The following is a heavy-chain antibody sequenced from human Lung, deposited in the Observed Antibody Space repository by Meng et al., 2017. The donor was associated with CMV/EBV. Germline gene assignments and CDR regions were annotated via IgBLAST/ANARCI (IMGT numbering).Heavy chain of an antibody. J-gene: IGHJ6*02. CDR2: IYYSGST. CDR1: GGSISSYY. Sequence: SETLSLTCTVSGGSISSYYWSWIRQPPGKGLEWIGYIYYSGSTNYNPSLKSRVTISVDTSKNQFSLKLSSVTAADTAVYYCASGKYYYGSGSYYNYYYYGMAVWGQGTTVTVSS. D-gene: IGHD3-10*01. V-gene: IGHV4-59*01. CDR3: ASGKYYYGSGSYYNYYYYGMAV.